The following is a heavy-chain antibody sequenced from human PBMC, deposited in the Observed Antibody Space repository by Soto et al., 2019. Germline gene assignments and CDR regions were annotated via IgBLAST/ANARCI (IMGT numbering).Heavy chain of an antibody. CDR2: VYYSGRT. V-gene: IGHV4-30-4*01. CDR1: GSSIISGGYN. CDR3: ARDVASMSISGVVTNTLDP. D-gene: IGHD3-3*01. Sequence: PSETLRLTGAVAGSSIISGGYNWRWIRQTPGKGLEWIGYVYYSGRTYYNPSLKSRLSMTIDTSKKQFSLKLDSVTAADTAVYHCARDVASMSISGVVTNTLDPWGLGTRVTVS. J-gene: IGHJ5*02.